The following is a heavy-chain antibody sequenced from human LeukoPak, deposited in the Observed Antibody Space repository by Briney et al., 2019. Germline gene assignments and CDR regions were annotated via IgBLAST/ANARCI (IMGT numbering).Heavy chain of an antibody. CDR3: AREPVDYGDYDFDY. V-gene: IGHV4-34*01. Sequence: SETLSLTCAVYGGSFSGYFWTWIRQPPGKGLDWIGEINHSVSTDYNPSLKSRVTISVDTSKNQFSLRLSSVTAADTAVYYCAREPVDYGDYDFDYWGQGTLVTVSS. CDR1: GGSFSGYF. CDR2: INHSVST. J-gene: IGHJ4*02. D-gene: IGHD4-17*01.